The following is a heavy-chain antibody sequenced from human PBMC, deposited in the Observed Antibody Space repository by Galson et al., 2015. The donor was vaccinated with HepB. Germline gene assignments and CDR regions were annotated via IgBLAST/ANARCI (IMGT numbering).Heavy chain of an antibody. CDR2: INPNSGGT. Sequence: QSGAEVKKPGASVKVSCKASGYTFTGYYMHWVRQAPGQGLEWMGWINPNSGGTNYAQKFQGRVTMTRDTSISTAYMELSSLRSEDTAVYYCARSPGTVTTTSAAFDIWGQGTMVTVSS. CDR1: GYTFTGYY. CDR3: ARSPGTVTTTSAAFDI. D-gene: IGHD4-17*01. J-gene: IGHJ3*02. V-gene: IGHV1-2*02.